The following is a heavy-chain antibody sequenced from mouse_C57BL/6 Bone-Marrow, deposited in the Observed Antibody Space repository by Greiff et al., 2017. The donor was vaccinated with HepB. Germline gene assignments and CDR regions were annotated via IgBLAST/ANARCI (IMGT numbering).Heavy chain of an antibody. V-gene: IGHV5-4*03. Sequence: EVKLVESGGGLVKPGGSLKLSCAASGFTFSSYAMSWVRQTPEKRLEWVATISDGGSYTYYPDNVKGRFTISRDNAKNNLYLQMRHLKSEDTAMYYCARDAWDYYGSSYDYWYFDVWGTGTTVTVSS. CDR1: GFTFSSYA. CDR2: ISDGGSYT. D-gene: IGHD1-1*01. J-gene: IGHJ1*03. CDR3: ARDAWDYYGSSYDYWYFDV.